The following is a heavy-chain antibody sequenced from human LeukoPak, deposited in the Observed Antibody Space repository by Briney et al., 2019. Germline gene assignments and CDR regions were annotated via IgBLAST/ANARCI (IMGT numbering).Heavy chain of an antibody. Sequence: PGGSLRLSCAASGFTFSSYSMNWVRQAPGKGLEWVSSISSSSSYIYYADSVKGRFTISRDNAKNSLYLQMNSLRAEDTAVYYCAKDHPRYSSSYYYGMDVWGQGTTVTVSS. CDR2: ISSSSSYI. V-gene: IGHV3-21*04. J-gene: IGHJ6*02. D-gene: IGHD6-13*01. CDR1: GFTFSSYS. CDR3: AKDHPRYSSSYYYGMDV.